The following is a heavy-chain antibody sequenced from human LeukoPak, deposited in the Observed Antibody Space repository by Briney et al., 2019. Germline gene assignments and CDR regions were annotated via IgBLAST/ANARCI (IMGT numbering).Heavy chain of an antibody. CDR3: ARDSGSDAFDI. Sequence: EASVKVSCKTSGYTFTGYYMHWVRQAPGQGLEWMGWINPNRDDTNYAQRFQGRVTMTRDTSISTAYMELIRLTSDDTAVYFCARDSGSDAFDIWGQGAMVTVSS. J-gene: IGHJ3*02. D-gene: IGHD2-15*01. CDR1: GYTFTGYY. V-gene: IGHV1-2*02. CDR2: INPNRDDT.